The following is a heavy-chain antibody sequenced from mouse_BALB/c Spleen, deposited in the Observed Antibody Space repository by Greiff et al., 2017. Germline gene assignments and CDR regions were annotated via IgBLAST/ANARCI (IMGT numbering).Heavy chain of an antibody. CDR2: INPSNGGT. Sequence: QVQLQQSGAELVKPGASVKLSCKASGYTFTSYYMYWVKQRPGQGLEWIGEINPSNGGTNFNEKFKSKATLTVDKSSSTAYMQLSSLTTADSAVYMYTRGGKYFDWGQGTRVSVSA. D-gene: IGHD5-1-1*01. V-gene: IGHV1S81*02. CDR3: TRGGKYFD. J-gene: IGHJ3*01. CDR1: GYTFTSYY.